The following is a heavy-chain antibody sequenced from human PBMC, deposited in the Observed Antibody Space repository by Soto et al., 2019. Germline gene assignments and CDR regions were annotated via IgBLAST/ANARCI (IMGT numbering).Heavy chain of an antibody. D-gene: IGHD5-18*01. CDR2: IYYSGST. CDR3: VRGYTYGASAWPRGA. Sequence: QVQLQESGPGLVKPSQTLSLTCAVPGKGLEWIGNIYYSGSTYYNPSLKSRVTISVDTSKNQFSLKLSAVTAADTALYYFVRGYTYGASAWPRGAWGQGTLVTVSS. V-gene: IGHV4-30-4*01. J-gene: IGHJ4*02.